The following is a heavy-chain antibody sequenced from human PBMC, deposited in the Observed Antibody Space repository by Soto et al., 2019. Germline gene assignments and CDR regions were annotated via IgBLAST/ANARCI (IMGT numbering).Heavy chain of an antibody. CDR1: GYSFTRYY. Sequence: ASVKVSCKASGYSFTRYYMHLVGQAPGHGREWVGWINPNSGGTNYAQQFQGRVTMPRDTSISTAYIELSRLRSDDTAVYYCARVSSSRGWFDPWGQGTLVTVSS. D-gene: IGHD6-13*01. V-gene: IGHV1-2*02. CDR2: INPNSGGT. J-gene: IGHJ5*02. CDR3: ARVSSSRGWFDP.